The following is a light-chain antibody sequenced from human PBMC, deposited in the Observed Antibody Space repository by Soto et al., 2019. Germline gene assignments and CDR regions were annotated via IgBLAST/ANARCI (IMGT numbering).Light chain of an antibody. CDR2: GAS. CDR1: QSVSSSY. CDR3: QQYGSSPS. J-gene: IGKJ4*01. V-gene: IGKV3-20*01. Sequence: EIVLTQSPGTLSLSPGERATLSCRASQSVSSSYLAWYQQKPGQAPRLLIYGASSRATGIPDRFSGSGSGTDFPLTISRLEPEDFAVYYCQQYGSSPSFGGGTKVEFK.